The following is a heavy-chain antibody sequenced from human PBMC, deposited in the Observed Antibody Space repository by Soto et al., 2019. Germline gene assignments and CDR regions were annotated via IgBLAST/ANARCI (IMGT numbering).Heavy chain of an antibody. CDR2: ITSGGST. V-gene: IGHV3-66*01. Sequence: ESGGGLVQPGGSLRLSCAASGFTVSSVYMTWVRQAPGKGLEWVSVITSGGSTYCADSVRGRFTISRDNSKNTLYLQMNSLRAEDTAVYYCARDILGGAYDFWHGGQGTLVTVSS. J-gene: IGHJ4*02. CDR3: ARDILGGAYDFWH. CDR1: GFTVSSVY. D-gene: IGHD3-3*01.